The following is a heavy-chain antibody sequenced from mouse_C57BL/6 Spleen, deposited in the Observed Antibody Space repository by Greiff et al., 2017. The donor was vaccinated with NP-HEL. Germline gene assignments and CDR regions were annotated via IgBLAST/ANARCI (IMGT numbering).Heavy chain of an antibody. Sequence: QVQLQQPGAELVKPGASVKLSCKASGYTFTSYWMQWVKQRPGQGLEWIGEIDPSDSYTNYNQKVKGKATLTVDTSSSTAYMQLSSLTSEDSAVYYCAGKGTWFAYWGQGTLVTVSA. CDR3: AGKGTWFAY. J-gene: IGHJ3*01. CDR1: GYTFTSYW. CDR2: IDPSDSYT. V-gene: IGHV1-50*01.